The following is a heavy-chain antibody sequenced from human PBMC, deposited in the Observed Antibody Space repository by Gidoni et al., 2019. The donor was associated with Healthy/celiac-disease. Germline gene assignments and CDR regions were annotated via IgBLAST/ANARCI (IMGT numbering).Heavy chain of an antibody. CDR1: GFPFDDYA. CDR2: ISWNSGSI. CDR3: AKVGEPYGDYGLGYFDY. V-gene: IGHV3-9*01. D-gene: IGHD4-17*01. Sequence: EVQLVEYGGGLVQPGRSLRTSCAASGFPFDDYAMHWVRQAPGKGLEGVSGISWNSGSIGYADSVKGRFTISRDNAKNSLYLQMNSLRAEDTALYYCAKVGEPYGDYGLGYFDYWGQGTLVTVSS. J-gene: IGHJ4*02.